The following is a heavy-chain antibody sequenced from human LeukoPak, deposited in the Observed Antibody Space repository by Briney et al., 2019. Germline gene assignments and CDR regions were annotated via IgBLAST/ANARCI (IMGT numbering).Heavy chain of an antibody. J-gene: IGHJ4*02. D-gene: IGHD6-19*01. Sequence: ASVKVSCKASGYTFTTYAMHWVRQAPGQRLEWMGWINADNGNTKYSQKFQGRVTMTRNTSISTAYMELSSLRSEDTAVYYCARSPPPQWLTPRYYFDYWGQGTLVTVSS. V-gene: IGHV1-3*01. CDR2: INADNGNT. CDR3: ARSPPPQWLTPRYYFDY. CDR1: GYTFTTYA.